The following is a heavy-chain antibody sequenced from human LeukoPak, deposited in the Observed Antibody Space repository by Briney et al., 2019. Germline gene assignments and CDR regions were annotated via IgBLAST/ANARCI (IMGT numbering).Heavy chain of an antibody. CDR1: GFTFSSYW. Sequence: GGSLRLSCAASGFTFSSYWMHWVRQVPGKGLVWVARINPGGSSITYADSVKGRFTISRDNAKDTLYLQMDSLRAEDTGAYYCARSNQADDYWGQGTLVTVSS. D-gene: IGHD1-14*01. V-gene: IGHV3-74*01. CDR3: ARSNQADDY. J-gene: IGHJ4*02. CDR2: INPGGSSI.